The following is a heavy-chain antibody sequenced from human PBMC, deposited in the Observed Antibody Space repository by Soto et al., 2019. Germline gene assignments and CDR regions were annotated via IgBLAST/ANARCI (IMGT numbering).Heavy chain of an antibody. J-gene: IGHJ6*03. D-gene: IGHD5-18*01. CDR2: ISGSGGST. Sequence: GGSLRLSCAASGFTFSSYAMSWVRQAPGKGQEWVSAISGSGGSTYYADSVKGRFTISRDNSKNTLYLQMNSLRAEDTAVYYCAKFLGTIQLWAYYYYYMDVWVKGTTVTVSS. V-gene: IGHV3-23*01. CDR1: GFTFSSYA. CDR3: AKFLGTIQLWAYYYYYMDV.